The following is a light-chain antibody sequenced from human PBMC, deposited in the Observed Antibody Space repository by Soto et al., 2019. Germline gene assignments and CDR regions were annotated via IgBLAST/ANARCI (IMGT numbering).Light chain of an antibody. J-gene: IGKJ4*01. V-gene: IGKV1-5*03. CDR1: QSISSW. CDR3: LQYDSYPLT. CDR2: KAS. Sequence: DTQMTQSPSTLSASVGDRVTITCRASQSISSWLAWYQQKPGKAPKLLIYKASTLHSGVPSSFSGRGSGTEFTLTISTLQPDDFATYYCLQYDSYPLTFGEGTKVEIK.